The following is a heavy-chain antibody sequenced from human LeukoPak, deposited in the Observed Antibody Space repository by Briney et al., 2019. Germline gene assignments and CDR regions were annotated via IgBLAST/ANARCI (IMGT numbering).Heavy chain of an antibody. Sequence: GASVKVSCKASGGTFSSYAISWVRQAPGQGLEWMGGIIPIFGTANYAQKFQGRVTITADESTSTAYMELSSLRSDDTAVYYCARGTIFGVPGYYYMDVWGKGTTVTVSS. J-gene: IGHJ6*03. D-gene: IGHD3-3*01. CDR1: GGTFSSYA. CDR2: IIPIFGTA. CDR3: ARGTIFGVPGYYYMDV. V-gene: IGHV1-69*13.